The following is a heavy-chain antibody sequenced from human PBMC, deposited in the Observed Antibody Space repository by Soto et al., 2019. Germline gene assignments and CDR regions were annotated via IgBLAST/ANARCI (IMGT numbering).Heavy chain of an antibody. J-gene: IGHJ5*02. CDR2: IYDSGST. CDR3: ARHRGIPKGINWFDP. V-gene: IGHV4-59*08. D-gene: IGHD3-10*01. Sequence: SETLSLTCTVSGGSISSYYWSWIRQPPGKGLEWIGYIYDSGSTNYNPSLKSRVTISVDTSKNQFSLKLRSVTAADTAVYYCARHRGIPKGINWFDPWGQGTLVTVSS. CDR1: GGSISSYY.